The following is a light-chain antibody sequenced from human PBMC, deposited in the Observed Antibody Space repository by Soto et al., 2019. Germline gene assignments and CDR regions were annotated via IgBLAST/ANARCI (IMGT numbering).Light chain of an antibody. Sequence: EIVLTQSPATLSVSPGERVTLSCRASQNLHSFLNWYQQRPGQAPRPLIYDGSKRHAGVPDRISGDGSGTDYTLTISSLEPEDFAVYYCQQRTRWPMTFGQGTRLEI. CDR1: QNLHSF. CDR2: DGS. V-gene: IGKV3-11*01. CDR3: QQRTRWPMT. J-gene: IGKJ5*01.